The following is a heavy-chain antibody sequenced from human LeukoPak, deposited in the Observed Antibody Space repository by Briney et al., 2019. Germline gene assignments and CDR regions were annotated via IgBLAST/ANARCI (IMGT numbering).Heavy chain of an antibody. J-gene: IGHJ4*02. D-gene: IGHD6-13*01. Sequence: NPGGSLRLSCAASGFTFSTYGMHWVRQAPGKGLEWVAVISNDGSDKHYADSVKGRFAISRDNSENTLYLQMNSLRDEDTAVYYCAKGGAYTSSPIDYWGQGTLVTVSS. CDR2: ISNDGSDK. CDR3: AKGGAYTSSPIDY. CDR1: GFTFSTYG. V-gene: IGHV3-30*18.